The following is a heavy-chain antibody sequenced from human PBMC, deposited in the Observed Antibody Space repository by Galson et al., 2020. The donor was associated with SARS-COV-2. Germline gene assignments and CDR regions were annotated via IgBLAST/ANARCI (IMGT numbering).Heavy chain of an antibody. Sequence: ETSETLSLTCTVSGGSISSSFYYWGWIRQPPGKGLEWIGYIYYSGITYYNPSLKSRVTISVDTSKDQFSLKLSSVTAADTAVYYCARRLPSSGWNNFDCCGQGTLVTVSS. CDR2: IYYSGIT. V-gene: IGHV4-39*01. CDR3: ARRLPSSGWNNFDC. J-gene: IGHJ4*02. CDR1: GGSISSSFYY. D-gene: IGHD3-22*01.